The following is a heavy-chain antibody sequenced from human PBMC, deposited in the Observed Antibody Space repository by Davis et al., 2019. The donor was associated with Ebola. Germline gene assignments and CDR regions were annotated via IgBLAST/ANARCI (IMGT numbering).Heavy chain of an antibody. V-gene: IGHV1-69*06. Sequence: AASVKVSCKASGGTFSSYAISWVRQAPGQGLEWMGGIIPIFGTANYAQKFQGRVTITADKSTSTAYMELSSLRSEDTAVYYCARTPGYCSGGSCYSGDYWGPGTLVTVSS. CDR3: ARTPGYCSGGSCYSGDY. D-gene: IGHD2-15*01. CDR2: IIPIFGTA. J-gene: IGHJ4*02. CDR1: GGTFSSYA.